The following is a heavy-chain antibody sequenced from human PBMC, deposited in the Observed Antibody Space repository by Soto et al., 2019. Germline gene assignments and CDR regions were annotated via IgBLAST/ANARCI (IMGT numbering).Heavy chain of an antibody. CDR3: ATYGSGVYPGKWPGIDS. D-gene: IGHD1-26*01. V-gene: IGHV4-59*02. CDR1: GGSVTNYY. J-gene: IGHJ4*02. Sequence: SETLSLTCSVSGGSVTNYYWSWIRQSPGKGLEWIGYIYYTGSTNHNPSLKSRATLSVDTSKNQFSLSLRSVTAADTAIYFCATYGSGVYPGKWPGIDSWGQGILVTVSS. CDR2: IYYTGST.